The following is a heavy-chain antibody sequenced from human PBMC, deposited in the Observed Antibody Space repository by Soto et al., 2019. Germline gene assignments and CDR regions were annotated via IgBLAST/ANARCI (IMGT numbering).Heavy chain of an antibody. V-gene: IGHV3-21*01. CDR3: ARGRGIAAADPFDY. CDR1: GFTFSSYS. CDR2: ISSSSSYI. J-gene: IGHJ4*02. Sequence: GGSLRLSCAASGFTFSSYSMNWVRQAPGKGLEWVSSISSSSSYIYYADSVKGRFTISRDNAKNSLYLQMNSLRAEDTAVYYSARGRGIAAADPFDYWGQGTLVTVSS. D-gene: IGHD6-13*01.